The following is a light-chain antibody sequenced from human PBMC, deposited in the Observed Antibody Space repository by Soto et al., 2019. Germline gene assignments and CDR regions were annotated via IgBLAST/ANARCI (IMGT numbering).Light chain of an antibody. CDR2: DVY. CDR3: SSYTTRSSYV. CDR1: SSDVGGYNY. J-gene: IGLJ1*01. V-gene: IGLV2-14*01. Sequence: QSVRTQPASVSGSPGQSITISCTGTSSDVGGYNYVSWYQQHPGKAPKLMIWDVYNRPSGVSHRFSGSKSGNTASLTIFGLQAEDEADYYCSSYTTRSSYVFGTGTKVTVL.